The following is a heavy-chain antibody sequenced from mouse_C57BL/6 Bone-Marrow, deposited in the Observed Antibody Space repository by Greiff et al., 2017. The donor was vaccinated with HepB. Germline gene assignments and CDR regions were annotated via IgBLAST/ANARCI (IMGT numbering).Heavy chain of an antibody. Sequence: VHLVESGPGLVQPSQSLSITCTVSGFSLTSYGVHWVRQSPGKGLEWLGVIWSGGSTDYNAAFISRLSISKDNSKSQVFFKMNSLQADDTAIYYCARRITTVVPYAMDYWGQGTSVTVSS. CDR2: IWSGGST. CDR3: ARRITTVVPYAMDY. V-gene: IGHV2-2*01. CDR1: GFSLTSYG. J-gene: IGHJ4*01. D-gene: IGHD1-1*01.